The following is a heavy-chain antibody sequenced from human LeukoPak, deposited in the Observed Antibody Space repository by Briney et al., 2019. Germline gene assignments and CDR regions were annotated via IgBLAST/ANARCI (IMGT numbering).Heavy chain of an antibody. D-gene: IGHD3-22*01. CDR1: GFTFRSFW. CDR2: ISTDGGST. CDR3: VVVSYYYDASGYVDS. Sequence: GGSLRLSCAASGFTFRSFWMHWVRQGPGKGLEWVSYISTDGGSTNYADSVKGRFAVSRDNAKNTLYLQMNSLRAEDTAVYYCVVVSYYYDASGYVDSWGQGTLVTVSS. J-gene: IGHJ4*02. V-gene: IGHV3-74*01.